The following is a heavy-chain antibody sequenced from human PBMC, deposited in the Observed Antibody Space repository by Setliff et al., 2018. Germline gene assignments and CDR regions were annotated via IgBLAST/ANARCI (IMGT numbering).Heavy chain of an antibody. CDR2: IHYSGSI. CDR3: ASYGSNY. V-gene: IGHV4-59*11. CDR1: GGSISSHY. D-gene: IGHD1-26*01. Sequence: PSETLSLTCTVSGGSISSHYWSWIRQPPGKGLEWIGYIHYSGSINYNPSLKSRVTISVDTSKNQFSLKMTSMTAADTAVYYCASYGSNYWGQGTQVTVSS. J-gene: IGHJ4*02.